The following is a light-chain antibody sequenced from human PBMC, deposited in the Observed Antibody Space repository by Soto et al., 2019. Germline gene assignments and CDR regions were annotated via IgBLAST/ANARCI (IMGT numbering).Light chain of an antibody. CDR2: DAS. CDR1: QSVSSY. Sequence: DIVLTQSPATLSLSPGERATLSCRASQSVSSYLAWYQQRPGQAPRLLVYDASNRATGIPARFSGSGSGTDFTLTSRSLEPEDFAVYYCQRRSNWPSFGGGTKVEIK. J-gene: IGKJ4*01. CDR3: QRRSNWPS. V-gene: IGKV3-11*01.